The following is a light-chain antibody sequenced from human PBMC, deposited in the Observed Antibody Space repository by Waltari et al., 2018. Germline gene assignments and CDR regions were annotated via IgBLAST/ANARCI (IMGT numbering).Light chain of an antibody. J-gene: IGLJ2*01. CDR1: SSDIGNYTV. CDR3: CSYAGSSTFVV. Sequence: QSALTQPASVSGSPGQSITISCTGTSSDIGNYTVVSWYQQYPGKAPKLMIYEGSKRPSGISNRFSGSKSGNTASLTISGLQAEDEADYYCCSYAGSSTFVVFGGGTKLTVL. CDR2: EGS. V-gene: IGLV2-23*03.